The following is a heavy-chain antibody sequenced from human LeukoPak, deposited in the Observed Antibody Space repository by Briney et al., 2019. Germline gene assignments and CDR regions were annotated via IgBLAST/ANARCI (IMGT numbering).Heavy chain of an antibody. Sequence: TSETLSLTCTVSGGSISSYYWSWIRQPPGKGLEWIGYIYYSGSTNYNPSLKSRVTISVDTSKNQFSLKLSSVTAADTAVYYCARHGIRYYYYMDVWGKGTTVTISS. CDR2: IYYSGST. CDR3: ARHGIRYYYYMDV. D-gene: IGHD1-26*01. J-gene: IGHJ6*03. CDR1: GGSISSYY. V-gene: IGHV4-59*08.